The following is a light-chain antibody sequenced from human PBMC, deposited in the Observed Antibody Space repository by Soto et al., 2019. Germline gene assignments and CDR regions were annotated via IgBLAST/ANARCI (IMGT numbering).Light chain of an antibody. J-gene: IGKJ1*01. V-gene: IGKV1-5*01. CDR3: QRYNAFSQT. Sequence: DIQITQSPSTLSASVGDRVTISCRASKSINSWVAWFQQKPGKAPKVLIYDASTLESGVPSRFSGSGSGTEFTLTIDSLQPDDVATYYCQRYNAFSQTFGQGTKVEV. CDR1: KSINSW. CDR2: DAS.